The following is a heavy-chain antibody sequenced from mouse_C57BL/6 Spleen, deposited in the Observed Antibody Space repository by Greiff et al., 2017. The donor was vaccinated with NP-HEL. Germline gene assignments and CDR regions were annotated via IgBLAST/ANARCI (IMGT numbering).Heavy chain of an antibody. J-gene: IGHJ4*01. CDR1: GFTFSSYG. Sequence: EVQVVESGGDLVKPGGSLKLSCAASGFTFSSYGMSWVRQTPDKRLEWVATISSGGSYTYYPDSVKGRFTISRDNAKNTLYLQMSSLKSEDTAMYYCARATTVVATGGYYAMDYWGQGTSVTVSS. CDR3: ARATTVVATGGYYAMDY. V-gene: IGHV5-6*01. CDR2: ISSGGSYT. D-gene: IGHD1-1*01.